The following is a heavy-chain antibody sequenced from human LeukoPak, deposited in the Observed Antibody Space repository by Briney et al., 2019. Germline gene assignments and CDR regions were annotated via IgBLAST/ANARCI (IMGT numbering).Heavy chain of an antibody. V-gene: IGHV3-20*04. CDR3: ARTEYYYYYMDV. CDR2: IYSGGST. J-gene: IGHJ6*03. CDR1: GFSFSNYA. Sequence: GGSLRLSCAASGFSFSNYAMSWVRQAPGKGLEWVSVIYSGGSTGYADSVKGRFTISRDNAKNSLYLQMNSLRAEDTALYYCARTEYYYYYMDVWGKGTTVTVSS.